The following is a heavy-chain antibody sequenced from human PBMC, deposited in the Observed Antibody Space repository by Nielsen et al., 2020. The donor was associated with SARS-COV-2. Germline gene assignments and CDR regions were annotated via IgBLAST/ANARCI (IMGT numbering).Heavy chain of an antibody. D-gene: IGHD2/OR15-2a*01. J-gene: IGHJ6*03. CDR1: CASVSAYD. CDR3: ARHQYGRHRDGNFYYMDV. V-gene: IGHV4-59*08. CDR2: IYYSGST. Sequence: SETLSLTCSVSCASVSAYDWTWIRQSPGKGLVCIGKIYYSGSTIYNPSLKTRVTMSRDTSKSQVSLKLSSVTAADTAVYYCARHQYGRHRDGNFYYMDVWGKGTTVTVSS.